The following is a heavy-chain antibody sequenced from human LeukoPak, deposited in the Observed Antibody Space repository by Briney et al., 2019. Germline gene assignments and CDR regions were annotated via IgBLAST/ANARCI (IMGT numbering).Heavy chain of an antibody. D-gene: IGHD6-13*01. Sequence: GGSLRLSCAVSGFTFSSYGMHWVRQAPGKGLEWVAFIRYDGSNKSYAASVKGRFTISRDKSKNTLYLQMISLRAEDTAVYYCAKDMGAEGYGSSCFSHWGQGTLVTVSS. V-gene: IGHV3-30*02. CDR3: AKDMGAEGYGSSCFSH. CDR2: IRYDGSNK. CDR1: GFTFSSYG. J-gene: IGHJ4*02.